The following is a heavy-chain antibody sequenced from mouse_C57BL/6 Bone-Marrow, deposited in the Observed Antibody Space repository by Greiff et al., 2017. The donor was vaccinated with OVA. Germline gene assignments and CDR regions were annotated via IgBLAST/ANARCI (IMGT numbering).Heavy chain of an antibody. CDR3: ARRGVTTSYYAMDY. D-gene: IGHD2-1*01. CDR1: GFTFSSYG. V-gene: IGHV5-6*02. CDR2: ISSGGSYT. Sequence: EVKLMESGGDLVKPGGSLKLSCAASGFTFSSYGMSWVRQTPDKRLEWVATISSGGSYTYYPDSVKGRFTISRDNAKNTLYLQMSSLKSEDTAMYYCARRGVTTSYYAMDYWGQGTSVTVSS. J-gene: IGHJ4*01.